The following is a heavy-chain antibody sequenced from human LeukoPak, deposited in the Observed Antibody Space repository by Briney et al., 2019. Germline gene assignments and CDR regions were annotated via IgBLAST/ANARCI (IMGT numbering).Heavy chain of an antibody. CDR1: GYIFTNFG. V-gene: IGHV1-18*01. J-gene: IGHJ6*02. CDR2: ISGYNGNT. Sequence: ASVKVSCKASGYIFTNFGISWVRQAPGQGLERMGWISGYNGNTNHAQKFQGRVTMTTDTSTSTASMELRSLRSDDTAVYYCARVEEYSSSFLYYYYYGMDVWGQGTTVTVSS. CDR3: ARVEEYSSSFLYYYYYGMDV. D-gene: IGHD6-6*01.